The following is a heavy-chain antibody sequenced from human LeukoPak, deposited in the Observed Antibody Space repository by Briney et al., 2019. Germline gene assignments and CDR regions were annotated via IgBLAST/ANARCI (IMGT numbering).Heavy chain of an antibody. CDR1: SGSLSSYF. CDR3: AREGFTSGSYRFDY. CDR2: IYYSGST. D-gene: IGHD1-26*01. V-gene: IGHV4-59*01. J-gene: IGHJ4*02. Sequence: SETLSLTCTVSSGSLSSYFWNWIRQPPGKGLEWIGYIYYSGSTNYNPSLKSRVTISLDTSKNQFSLKLSSVTAADTAVYYCAREGFTSGSYRFDYWGQGTLVTVSS.